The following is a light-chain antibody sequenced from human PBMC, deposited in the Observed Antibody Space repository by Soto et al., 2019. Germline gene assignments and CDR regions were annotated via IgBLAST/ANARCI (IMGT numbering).Light chain of an antibody. J-gene: IGKJ5*01. V-gene: IGKV1-39*01. Sequence: ASVGDRVTISCRASQSIGSFLNWYQHKPGKAPNLLIYAASSLQSGVPSRFSGSGSGTDFTLTISSLQREDFATYYCQESYTVPITFGQGTRLEIK. CDR3: QESYTVPIT. CDR1: QSIGSF. CDR2: AAS.